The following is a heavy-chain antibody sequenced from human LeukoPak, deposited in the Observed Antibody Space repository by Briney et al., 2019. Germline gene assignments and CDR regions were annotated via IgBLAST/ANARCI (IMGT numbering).Heavy chain of an antibody. CDR1: GGSISSSSYY. D-gene: IGHD2-15*01. CDR3: ARRWGYCSGGSCYSDYYYYYGMDV. V-gene: IGHV4-39*01. J-gene: IGHJ6*02. Sequence: PSETLSLTCTVSGGSISSSSYYWGWIRQPPGKGLEWIGSIYYSGSTYYNPSLKSRVTISVDTSKNQFSLKLSSVTAADTAVYYCARRWGYCSGGSCYSDYYYYYGMDVWGQGTTVTVSS. CDR2: IYYSGST.